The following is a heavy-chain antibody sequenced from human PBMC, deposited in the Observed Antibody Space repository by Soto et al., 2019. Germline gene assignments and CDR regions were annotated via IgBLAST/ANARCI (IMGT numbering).Heavy chain of an antibody. CDR2: IYYSGST. CDR1: GGSISSSSYY. V-gene: IGHV4-39*01. Sequence: PSETLSLTCTVSGGSISSSSYYWGWIRQPPGKGLEWIGSIYYSGSTYYNPSLKSRVTISVDTSKNQFSLKVTSLTAADTAVYYCASRDPGTSVDYWGQGTLVTVSS. J-gene: IGHJ4*02. D-gene: IGHD1-7*01. CDR3: ASRDPGTSVDY.